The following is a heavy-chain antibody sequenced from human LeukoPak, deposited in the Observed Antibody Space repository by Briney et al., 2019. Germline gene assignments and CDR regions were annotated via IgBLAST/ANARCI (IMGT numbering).Heavy chain of an antibody. V-gene: IGHV3-48*03. CDR2: ISSSGSTI. CDR3: ARDFLKCSSTSCYAYGMDV. J-gene: IGHJ6*04. CDR1: GFTFSSYE. D-gene: IGHD2-2*01. Sequence: PGGSLRLSCAAPGFTFSSYEMNWVRQAPGKGLEWVSYISSSGSTIYYADSVKGRFTISRDNAKSSLYLQMNSLRAEDTAVYYCARDFLKCSSTSCYAYGMDVWGKGTTVTVSS.